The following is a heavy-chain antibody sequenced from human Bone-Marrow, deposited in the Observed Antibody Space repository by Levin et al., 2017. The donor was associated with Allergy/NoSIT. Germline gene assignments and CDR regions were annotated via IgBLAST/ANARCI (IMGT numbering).Heavy chain of an antibody. V-gene: IGHV1-2*02. CDR1: GYTFIDYY. Sequence: PLASVKVSCKASGYTFIDYYIHWVRQAPGQGLEWLGWINPNGGGTNYVQKLWGRVTMTRDTSISTVYMELSGVRSDDTAVYYCARESSTVTGSAFDIWGQGTMVSVSS. CDR3: ARESSTVTGSAFDI. CDR2: INPNGGGT. D-gene: IGHD4-11*01. J-gene: IGHJ3*02.